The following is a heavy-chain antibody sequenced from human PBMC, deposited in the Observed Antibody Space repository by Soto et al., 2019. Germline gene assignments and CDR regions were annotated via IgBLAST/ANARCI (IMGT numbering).Heavy chain of an antibody. CDR1: GGSISSYY. V-gene: IGHV4-59*08. CDR2: IYYSGST. CDR3: ATVSRGRDDDAFDI. Sequence: SETLSLTCTVSGGSISSYYWSWIRQPPGKGLEWIGYIYYSGSTNYNPSLKSRVTISVDTSKNQFSLKLSSVTAADTAVYYCATVSRGRDDDAFDIWGQGTMVTVSS. J-gene: IGHJ3*02.